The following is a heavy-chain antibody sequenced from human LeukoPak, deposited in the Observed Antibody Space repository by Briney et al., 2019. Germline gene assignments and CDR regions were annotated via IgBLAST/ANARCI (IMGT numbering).Heavy chain of an antibody. D-gene: IGHD3-22*01. J-gene: IGHJ4*02. CDR2: ISYSGNT. Sequence: SETLSLTCAVSGGSISSSYYYWGWIRQPPGKGLEWIGSISYSGNTYYNPSLKSRVTIPVDTSKNQFSLMLSSVTAADTAVYYCARGYDSSAYYPFNYWGQGTLVTVSS. CDR1: GGSISSSYYY. V-gene: IGHV4-39*07. CDR3: ARGYDSSAYYPFNY.